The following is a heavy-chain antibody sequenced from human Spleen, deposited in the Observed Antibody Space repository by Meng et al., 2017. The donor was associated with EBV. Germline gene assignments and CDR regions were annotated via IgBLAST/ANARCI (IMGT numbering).Heavy chain of an antibody. CDR2: IYYSGST. CDR1: VGSNSPYY. J-gene: IGHJ4*02. V-gene: IGHV4-59*01. D-gene: IGHD4-17*01. Sequence: QGSGPVLVQPSEPLSRPCPVFVGSNSPYYWSWIRQPPGRGLEWIGYIYYSGSTNYNPSLKSRVTISLDMSKNQFSLKLSSVTAADTAVYYCARDPANYGDHFFDYWGQGSLVTVSS. CDR3: ARDPANYGDHFFDY.